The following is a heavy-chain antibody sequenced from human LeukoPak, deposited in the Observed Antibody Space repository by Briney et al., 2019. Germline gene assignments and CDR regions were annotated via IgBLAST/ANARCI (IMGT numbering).Heavy chain of an antibody. V-gene: IGHV1-46*01. CDR3: ARDPYYDSSGYYPYFDY. CDR2: INPSGGST. Sequence: ASVTVSCKASGYTFTSYYMHWVRQAPGQGLEWMGIINPSGGSTTYAQKFQGRVTMTRDTSTSTVYMELSSLRSEDTAVFYCARDPYYDSSGYYPYFDYWGQGTPVTVSS. CDR1: GYTFTSYY. D-gene: IGHD3-22*01. J-gene: IGHJ4*02.